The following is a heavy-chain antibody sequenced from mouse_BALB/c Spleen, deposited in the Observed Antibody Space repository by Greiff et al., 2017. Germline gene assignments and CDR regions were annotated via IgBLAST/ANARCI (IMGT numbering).Heavy chain of an antibody. Sequence: QVQLQQSGAELVKPGASVKLSCKTSGYTFTSYWIQWVKQRPGQGLGWIGEIFPGTGTTYYNEKFQGKATITADTSSNTAYLQLSSLTSEDTAVYYCARGVYYDYDVWFAYWGQGTLVTVSA. D-gene: IGHD2-4*01. J-gene: IGHJ3*01. CDR3: ARGVYYDYDVWFAY. CDR2: IFPGTGTT. CDR1: GYTFTSYW. V-gene: IGHV1S132*01.